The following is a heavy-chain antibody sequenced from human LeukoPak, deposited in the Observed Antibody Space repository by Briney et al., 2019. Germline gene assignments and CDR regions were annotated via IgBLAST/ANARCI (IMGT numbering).Heavy chain of an antibody. J-gene: IGHJ5*02. Sequence: SETLSLTCAVYGGSFSGYYWSWIRQPPGKGLEWIGEINHSGSTNYNPSLKSRVTISVDTSKNQFSLKLSSVTAADTAVYYCASGDYDFWNTGLVNWFDPWGQGTLVTVSS. D-gene: IGHD3-3*01. CDR3: ASGDYDFWNTGLVNWFDP. CDR1: GGSFSGYY. CDR2: INHSGST. V-gene: IGHV4-34*01.